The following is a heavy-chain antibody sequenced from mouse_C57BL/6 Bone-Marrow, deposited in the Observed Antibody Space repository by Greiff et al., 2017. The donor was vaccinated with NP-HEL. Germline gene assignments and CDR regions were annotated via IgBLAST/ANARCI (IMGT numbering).Heavy chain of an antibody. V-gene: IGHV1-80*01. CDR1: GYAFSSYW. Sequence: QVQLQQSGAELVKPGASVKISCKASGYAFSSYWMNWVKQRPGKGLEWIGQIYPGDGDTNYNGKFKGKATLTADKSSSTAYMQLSSLTSEDSAVYYCARWGITTVVATEYFDVWGTGTTVTVSS. D-gene: IGHD1-1*01. CDR2: IYPGDGDT. CDR3: ARWGITTVVATEYFDV. J-gene: IGHJ1*03.